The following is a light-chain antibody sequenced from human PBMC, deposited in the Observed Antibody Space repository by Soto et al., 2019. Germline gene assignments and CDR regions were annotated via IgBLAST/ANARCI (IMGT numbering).Light chain of an antibody. J-gene: IGLJ2*01. CDR2: LEGSGSY. V-gene: IGLV4-60*02. Sequence: QLVLTQSSSASASLGSSVKLTCTLSSGHSTYIIAWHQQQPGKAPRYLMKLEGSGSYNKGSGIPDRFSGSSSGADRSLTISHLQFEDEADYYCETWDTNVVVFGGGTKLTVL. CDR1: SGHSTYI. CDR3: ETWDTNVVV.